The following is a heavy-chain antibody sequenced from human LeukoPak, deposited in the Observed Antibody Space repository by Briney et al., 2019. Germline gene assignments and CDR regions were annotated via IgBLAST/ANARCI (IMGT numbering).Heavy chain of an antibody. Sequence: GASVKVSCKASGYTFTGYYMHWVRQAPGQGLEWMGWINPNSGGTNYAQKFQGRVTMTRDTSISTAYMELSRLRSDDTAVYYCARVADTAMVNDAFDIWGQGTMVTVSS. D-gene: IGHD5-18*01. CDR1: GYTFTGYY. CDR2: INPNSGGT. CDR3: ARVADTAMVNDAFDI. J-gene: IGHJ3*02. V-gene: IGHV1-2*02.